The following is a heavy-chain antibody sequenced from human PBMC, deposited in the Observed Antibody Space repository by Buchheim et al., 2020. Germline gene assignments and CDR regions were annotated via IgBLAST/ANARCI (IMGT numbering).Heavy chain of an antibody. J-gene: IGHJ4*02. V-gene: IGHV3-30*18. CDR1: GFTFSSYG. CDR3: AKDIWHLDY. Sequence: QVQLVESGGGVVQPGRSLRLSCEASGFTFSSYGMHWVRQAPGKGLEWLAAISGDGSNKYYADSVKGRFTISRDNSKNTLYLQMNSLRAEEMAVYYCAKDIWHLDYWGQGTL. CDR2: ISGDGSNK.